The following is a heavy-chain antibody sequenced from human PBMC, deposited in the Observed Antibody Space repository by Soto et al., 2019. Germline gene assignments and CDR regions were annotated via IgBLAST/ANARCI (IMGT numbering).Heavy chain of an antibody. J-gene: IGHJ4*02. CDR1: GFSLSTGVG. CDR3: AHKSYYGSGSFDY. Sequence: QITLKESGPTLVKPTQTLTLTCTFSGFSLSTGVGMGWIRQPPGKALECIALIYWDDDKRYSSSLKSRLTITKDTPKNQVVLIMTNMDPVDTATYYCAHKSYYGSGSFDYWGQGILVTVAS. V-gene: IGHV2-5*02. D-gene: IGHD3-10*01. CDR2: IYWDDDK.